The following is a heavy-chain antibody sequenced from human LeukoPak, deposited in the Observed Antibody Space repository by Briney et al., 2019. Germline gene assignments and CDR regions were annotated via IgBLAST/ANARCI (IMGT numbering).Heavy chain of an antibody. J-gene: IGHJ4*02. V-gene: IGHV3-23*01. Sequence: PGGSLRLSCAASGFTFGNYAMTWVRQAPGKGLEWVSGISGSGGSIYYADSVKGRFTISRDNPKNTLYLQMNSLRAEDTAVYYCAKGVVVMPATRVDYWGQGTLVTVSS. D-gene: IGHD2-15*01. CDR2: ISGSGGSI. CDR1: GFTFGNYA. CDR3: AKGVVVMPATRVDY.